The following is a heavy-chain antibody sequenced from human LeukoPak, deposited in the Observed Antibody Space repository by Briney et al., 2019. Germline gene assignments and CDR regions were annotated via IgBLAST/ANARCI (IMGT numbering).Heavy chain of an antibody. CDR1: GYPLTELS. D-gene: IGHD6-13*01. CDR2: FDPEDGET. J-gene: IGHJ4*02. Sequence: ASVKVSCKVSGYPLTELSMHWVRQAPGKGLEWMGGFDPEDGETIYAQKFQGRVTMTEDTSTDTAYMELSSLRSEDTAVYYCARAYSSSWYTQVGYWGQGTLVTVSS. CDR3: ARAYSSSWYTQVGY. V-gene: IGHV1-24*01.